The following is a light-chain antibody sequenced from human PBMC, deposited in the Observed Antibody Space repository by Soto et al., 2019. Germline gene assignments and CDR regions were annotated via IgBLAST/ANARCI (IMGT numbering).Light chain of an antibody. CDR1: ESVSSN. V-gene: IGKV3-15*01. Sequence: EIVMTQSPATLSVSPGERATLSCRASESVSSNVAWYQQRPGQPPRLLIHGASTRATGIPGRFSGSGSGTEFTLSISSLQSEDFVVYYCQQYNNWPPYTFGQGTRLEI. CDR2: GAS. CDR3: QQYNNWPPYT. J-gene: IGKJ2*01.